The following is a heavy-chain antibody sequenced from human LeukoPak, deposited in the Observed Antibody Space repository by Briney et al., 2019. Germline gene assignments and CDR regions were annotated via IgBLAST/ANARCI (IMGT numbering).Heavy chain of an antibody. CDR3: AKDRYWSIDH. J-gene: IGHJ5*02. CDR2: IEEDGNEK. V-gene: IGHV3-7*01. D-gene: IGHD2-21*01. CDR1: GFTFSRFC. Sequence: GALRLSCAVSGFTFSRFCLTWVRQAPGKGLEWVANIEEDGNEKYYVDSVKGRFTISRDNAKNSLYLQMNSLRAEDTGVYYCAKDRYWSIDHWGRGTLVTVSS.